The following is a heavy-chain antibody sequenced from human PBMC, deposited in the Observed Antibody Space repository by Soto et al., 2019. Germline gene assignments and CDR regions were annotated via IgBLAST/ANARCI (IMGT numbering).Heavy chain of an antibody. J-gene: IGHJ6*02. CDR1: GGSFSGYY. D-gene: IGHD2-21*02. CDR2: INHSGST. V-gene: IGHV4-34*01. Sequence: PSETLSLTCAVYGGSFSGYYWSWIRQPPGKGLEWIGEINHSGSTNYNPSLKSRVTISVDTSKNQFSLKLSSVTAADTAVYYCARGVLLPPYYYYYYGMDVWGQGTTVTVS. CDR3: ARGVLLPPYYYYYYGMDV.